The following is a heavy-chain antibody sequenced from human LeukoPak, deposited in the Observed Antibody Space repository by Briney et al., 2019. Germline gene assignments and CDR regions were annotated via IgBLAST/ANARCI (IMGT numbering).Heavy chain of an antibody. D-gene: IGHD3-3*01. CDR2: ISYDGSNK. CDR3: AKDRDDFWSGYYTGNDY. CDR1: GFTFSSYG. V-gene: IGHV3-30*18. J-gene: IGHJ4*02. Sequence: GRSLRLSCAASGFTFSSYGMHWVRQAPGKGLEWVAVISYDGSNKYYADSVKGLFTISRDNSKNTLYLQMNSLRAEDTAMYYCAKDRDDFWSGYYTGNDYWGQGTLVTVSS.